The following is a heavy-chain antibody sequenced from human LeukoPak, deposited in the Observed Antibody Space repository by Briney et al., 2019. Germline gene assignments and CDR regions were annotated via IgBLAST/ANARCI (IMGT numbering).Heavy chain of an antibody. CDR1: GFTLSKHD. CDR3: TREPDVWGTWYFDL. Sequence: GGSLRLSCAASGFTLSKHDVHWVRQVPGKGLEWISAINVAGDTYYSDSVKGRFTVSRDNARNSEHLQMTSLRAGDTAVYHCTREPDVWGTWYFDLWGRGTQVTVSS. CDR2: INVAGDT. J-gene: IGHJ2*01. V-gene: IGHV3-13*01. D-gene: IGHD1-7*01.